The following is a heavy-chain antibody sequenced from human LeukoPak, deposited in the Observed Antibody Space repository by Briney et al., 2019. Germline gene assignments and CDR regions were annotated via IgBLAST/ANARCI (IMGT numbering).Heavy chain of an antibody. D-gene: IGHD1-1*01. J-gene: IGHJ5*02. CDR3: AKLVRGPWRFDP. CDR2: AYSSVI. Sequence: PSETLSLTCTASGASISSYYWSWVRQSPGQGLEWIAYAYSSVIRYNPSLQSRVTMSLDASKNQFSLKLSYVTATDTAVYYCAKLVRGPWRFDPWGQGTLVTVSA. V-gene: IGHV4-4*09. CDR1: GASISSYY.